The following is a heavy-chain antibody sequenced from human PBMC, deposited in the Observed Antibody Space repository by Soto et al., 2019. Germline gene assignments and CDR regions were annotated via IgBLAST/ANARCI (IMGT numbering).Heavy chain of an antibody. CDR2: INASNGNT. J-gene: IGHJ4*02. V-gene: IGHV1-3*01. Sequence: GASVKVSCKASGFTFTNSAVQWVRQARGQKLEWMGWINASNGNTNYSQKFQGRVTITRDTSASTVYMELSSLRSEDTAVYYCARSIVVVTALDYWGQGTLVTVSS. D-gene: IGHD2-21*02. CDR1: GFTFTNSA. CDR3: ARSIVVVTALDY.